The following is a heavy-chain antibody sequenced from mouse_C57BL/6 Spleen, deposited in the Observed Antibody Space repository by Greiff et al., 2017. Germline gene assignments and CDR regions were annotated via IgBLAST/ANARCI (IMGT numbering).Heavy chain of an antibody. Sequence: EVKLMESGGDLVKPGGSLKLSCAASGFTFSSYGMSWVRQTPDKRLEWVATISSGGGYTYYPDSVKGRFTISRDNAKNTLYLQMSSLKSEDTAMYYCARQGDGYYAMDYRGQGASVTVSS. CDR1: GFTFSSYG. V-gene: IGHV5-6*01. J-gene: IGHJ4*01. CDR3: ARQGDGYYAMDY. D-gene: IGHD2-3*01. CDR2: ISSGGGYT.